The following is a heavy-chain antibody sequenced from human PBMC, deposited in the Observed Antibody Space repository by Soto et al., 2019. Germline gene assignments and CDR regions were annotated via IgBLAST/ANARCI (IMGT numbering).Heavy chain of an antibody. V-gene: IGHV1-2*02. J-gene: IGHJ6*02. CDR2: INPNSGGT. Sequence: ASVKVSCKASGYTFTGYYMHWVRRAPGQGLEWMGWINPNSGGTNYAQKFQGRVTMTRDTSISTAYMELSRLRSDDTAVYYCARDASGDYLYYYYYYGMDVWGQGTTVTAP. D-gene: IGHD4-17*01. CDR3: ARDASGDYLYYYYYYGMDV. CDR1: GYTFTGYY.